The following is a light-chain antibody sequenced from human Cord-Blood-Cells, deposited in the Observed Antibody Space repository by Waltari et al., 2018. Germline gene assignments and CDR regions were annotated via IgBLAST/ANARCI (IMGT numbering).Light chain of an antibody. J-gene: IGKJ2*01. CDR3: QQYNSYSPT. Sequence: DIQMTQSPSTPSASVGDRVAITCRASQGISSWLAWYQQKPGKAPNLLIYDASSLESGVPSRFSGSGSGTEFTLTISSLQPDDFATYYCQQYNSYSPTFGQGTKLEIK. CDR2: DAS. V-gene: IGKV1-5*01. CDR1: QGISSW.